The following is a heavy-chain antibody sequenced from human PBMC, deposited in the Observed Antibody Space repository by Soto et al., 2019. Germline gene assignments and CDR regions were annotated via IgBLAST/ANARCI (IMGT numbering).Heavy chain of an antibody. Sequence: PGGSLRLSCAASGFTFSSYSMNWVRQAPGKGLEWVSSISSSSSYIYYADSVKGRFTISRDNAKNSLYLQMNSLRAEDTAVYYCARDLDGGTTFGYSYYGMDVWGQGTTVTVSS. CDR1: GFTFSSYS. CDR3: ARDLDGGTTFGYSYYGMDV. J-gene: IGHJ6*02. D-gene: IGHD2-15*01. CDR2: ISSSSSYI. V-gene: IGHV3-21*01.